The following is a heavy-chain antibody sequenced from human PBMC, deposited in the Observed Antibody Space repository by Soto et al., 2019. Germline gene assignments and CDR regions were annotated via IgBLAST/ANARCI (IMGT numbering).Heavy chain of an antibody. CDR2: IYYSGSV. D-gene: IGHD6-13*01. Sequence: PSETLSLPCTVSGGSISTITYYWGWVRQPPGEGLEWIASIYYSGSVHYNPSLESRATISIDTSKNQFSLKLAYVTAADTAGYYCVSRHSSPYFDYWGQGTLVTGSS. J-gene: IGHJ4*02. CDR3: VSRHSSPYFDY. V-gene: IGHV4-39*01. CDR1: GGSISTITYY.